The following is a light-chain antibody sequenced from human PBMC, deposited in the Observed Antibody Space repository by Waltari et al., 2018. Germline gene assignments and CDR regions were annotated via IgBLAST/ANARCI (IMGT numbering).Light chain of an antibody. CDR3: QTGGHGTWV. Sequence: QLVLTQSPSASASLGASVKLTCTLSSGHSTNIIAWHQQQPEKGPRYLMKVNSDGSHSKGDQIPARVSGSSSGAEHYLTISSLQSEDEADYYCQTGGHGTWVFGGGTKLTVL. J-gene: IGLJ3*02. V-gene: IGLV4-69*01. CDR1: SGHSTNI. CDR2: VNSDGSH.